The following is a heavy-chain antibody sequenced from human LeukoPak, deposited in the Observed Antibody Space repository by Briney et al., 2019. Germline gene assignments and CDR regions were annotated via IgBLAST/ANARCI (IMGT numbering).Heavy chain of an antibody. V-gene: IGHV4-38-2*02. CDR3: AMGATYYGFDY. J-gene: IGHJ4*02. D-gene: IGHD1-26*01. Sequence: SETLSLTCTVSGYSISSGYYWGWIRQSPGKGLEWIGSIYHSGRTHYSPSLQSRVTISVDTSNNQVSLKLNSVIAADTAVYYCAMGATYYGFDYWGQGTLVTVSS. CDR1: GYSISSGYY. CDR2: IYHSGRT.